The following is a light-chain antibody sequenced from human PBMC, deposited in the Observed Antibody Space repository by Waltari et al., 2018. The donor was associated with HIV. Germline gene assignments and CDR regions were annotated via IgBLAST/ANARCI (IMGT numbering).Light chain of an antibody. CDR2: EAA. V-gene: IGKV3-15*01. CDR3: QQYDSGPRGIT. J-gene: IGKJ2*01. Sequence: EIVMTPSPPTLSVSPGQRVTLSCRASQSISANVAWYQQRPGQAPRLLIYEAATRPTGIPARFSGSGSGTEFTLTITNLQSEDFATYFCQQYDSGPRGITFGQGTMLEI. CDR1: QSISAN.